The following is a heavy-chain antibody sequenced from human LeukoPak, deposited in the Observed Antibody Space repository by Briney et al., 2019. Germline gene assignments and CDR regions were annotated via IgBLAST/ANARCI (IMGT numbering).Heavy chain of an antibody. CDR2: IYPGDYDT. CDR1: GYSFTSYW. V-gene: IGHV5-51*01. J-gene: IGHJ4*02. Sequence: GESLKISCKGSGYSFTSYWIGWVRQMPGKGLECMGIIYPGDYDTRYSPSFEGQVTISVDKSINTAYLQWGSLKASDTAMYYCARQLDYYDKRDYWGQGTLVTVAS. D-gene: IGHD3-22*01. CDR3: ARQLDYYDKRDY.